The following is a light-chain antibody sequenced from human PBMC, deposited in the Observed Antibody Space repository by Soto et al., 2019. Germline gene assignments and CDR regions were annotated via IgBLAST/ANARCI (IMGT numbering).Light chain of an antibody. Sequence: DIQMTQSPSTLSASVGDRVTITCRATQGISTWLAWYQQKPGKAPSLLIYKASSLEVGVPSRFSGSGSGTEFTLTISSLQRDDFATYHCQQYNNYGVTFGQGTKLEIK. CDR1: QGISTW. J-gene: IGKJ2*01. CDR2: KAS. V-gene: IGKV1-5*03. CDR3: QQYNNYGVT.